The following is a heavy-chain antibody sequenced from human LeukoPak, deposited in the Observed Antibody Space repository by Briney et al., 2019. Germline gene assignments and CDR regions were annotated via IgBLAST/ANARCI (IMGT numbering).Heavy chain of an antibody. V-gene: IGHV1-69*13. CDR1: GGTFSSYA. CDR3: ARDNFEKREKGQYGTFDY. CDR2: IIPIFGTA. J-gene: IGHJ4*02. D-gene: IGHD1-14*01. Sequence: SVKVSCKASGGTFSSYAISWVRQAPGQGLEWMGGIIPIFGTANYAQKFQGRVTITADESTSTAYMELSSLRSEDTAVYYCARDNFEKREKGQYGTFDYWGQGTLVTVSS.